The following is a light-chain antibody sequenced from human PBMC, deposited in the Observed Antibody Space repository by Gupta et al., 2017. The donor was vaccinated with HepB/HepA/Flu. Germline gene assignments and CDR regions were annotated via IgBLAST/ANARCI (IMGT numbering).Light chain of an antibody. CDR1: QSVSSN. CDR2: GAS. Sequence: EIVMPQSPATLSVSPGERATLAGRTIQSVSSNIARYQQKPGLAPWLLSYGASTRATGIPARFSGSGSGTECTLTISSLQSEDVAVYDGQQYAKGPWTFVPETKVEIK. V-gene: IGKV3-15*01. J-gene: IGKJ1*01. CDR3: QQYAKGPWT.